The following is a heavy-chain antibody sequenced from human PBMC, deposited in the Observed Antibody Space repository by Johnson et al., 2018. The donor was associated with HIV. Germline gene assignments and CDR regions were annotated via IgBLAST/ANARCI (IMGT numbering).Heavy chain of an antibody. Sequence: VQLVESGGGVVQPGRSLKLSCAASGFTFSGSAIHWVRQASGKGLEWVGRIRSKTDGGTTDYAAPVKGRFTISRDNAKNSLDLQMNSLKAEDTAIYYCARQLGYYYDSSGYYAEPDDAFDIWGQGTMVTVSS. J-gene: IGHJ3*02. CDR2: IRSKTDGGTT. CDR3: ARQLGYYYDSSGYYAEPDDAFDI. CDR1: GFTFSGSA. D-gene: IGHD3-22*01. V-gene: IGHV3-73*01.